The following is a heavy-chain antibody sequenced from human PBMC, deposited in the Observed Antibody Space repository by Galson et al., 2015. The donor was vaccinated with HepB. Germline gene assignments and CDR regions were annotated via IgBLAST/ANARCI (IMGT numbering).Heavy chain of an antibody. D-gene: IGHD7-27*01. CDR2: IYSGGST. CDR3: ARGSTGAGDAFDI. CDR1: GFTVSSNY. V-gene: IGHV3-53*04. Sequence: SLRLSCAASGFTVSSNYMSWVRQAPGKGLEWVSVIYSGGSTYYADSVKGRFTISRHNSKNTLYLQMNSLRAEDTAVYYCARGSTGAGDAFDIWGQGTMVTVSS. J-gene: IGHJ3*02.